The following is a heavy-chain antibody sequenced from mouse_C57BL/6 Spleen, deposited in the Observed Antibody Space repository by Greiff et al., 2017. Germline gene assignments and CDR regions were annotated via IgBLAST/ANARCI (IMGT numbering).Heavy chain of an antibody. CDR2: INPNSGST. D-gene: IGHD1-1*01. Sequence: QVQLQQPGAELVKPGASVKLSCKASGYTFTSYWMHWVKQRPGQGLEWIGMINPNSGSTNYNEKFKSKATLTVDKSSSTAYMQLSSLTSEDSAVYYCAREAITAVVEGFDYWGQGTTLTVSS. J-gene: IGHJ2*01. CDR3: AREAITAVVEGFDY. V-gene: IGHV1-64*01. CDR1: GYTFTSYW.